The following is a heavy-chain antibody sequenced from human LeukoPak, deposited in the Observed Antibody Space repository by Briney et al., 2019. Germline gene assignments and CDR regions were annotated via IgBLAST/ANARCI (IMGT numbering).Heavy chain of an antibody. Sequence: SETLSLTCTVSGGSISSGSYYWSWIRQPAGKGLEWIGRIYNSGSINYNPSLKSRVTISVDTSKNQFSLKLSSVTAADAAVYYCARGRGAAADDYFDYWGQGTLVTVSS. D-gene: IGHD6-13*01. CDR3: ARGRGAAADDYFDY. CDR1: GGSISSGSYY. V-gene: IGHV4-61*02. J-gene: IGHJ4*02. CDR2: IYNSGSI.